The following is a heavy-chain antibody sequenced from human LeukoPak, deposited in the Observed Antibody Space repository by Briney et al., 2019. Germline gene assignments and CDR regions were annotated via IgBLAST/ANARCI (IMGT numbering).Heavy chain of an antibody. CDR2: IVPIFGTA. CDR3: ARELSGYESRVGYYYMDV. Sequence: SVKVSCKASGGTFSSYAISWVRQAPGQGLEWMGGIVPIFGTANYAQKFQGRVTITADESTSTAYMELSSLRSEDTAVYYCARELSGYESRVGYYYMDVWGKGTTVTVSS. J-gene: IGHJ6*03. V-gene: IGHV1-69*13. CDR1: GGTFSSYA. D-gene: IGHD5-12*01.